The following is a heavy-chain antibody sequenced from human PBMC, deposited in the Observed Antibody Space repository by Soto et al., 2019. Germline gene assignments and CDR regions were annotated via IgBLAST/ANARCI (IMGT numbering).Heavy chain of an antibody. D-gene: IGHD6-19*01. Sequence: PGGSLRLSCAASGFTFDDYGMSWVRQAPGKGLEWVSGINWNGGSTGYVDSVKGRFTISRDNAKNSLYLQMNSLRAEDTALYYCARVDRSSGWYNWFDPWGQGTLVTVSS. CDR2: INWNGGST. V-gene: IGHV3-20*04. J-gene: IGHJ5*02. CDR3: ARVDRSSGWYNWFDP. CDR1: GFTFDDYG.